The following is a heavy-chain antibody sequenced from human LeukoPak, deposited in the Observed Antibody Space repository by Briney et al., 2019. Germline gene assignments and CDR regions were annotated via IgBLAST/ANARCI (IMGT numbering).Heavy chain of an antibody. CDR3: AKDGTTTVTFDY. J-gene: IGHJ4*02. D-gene: IGHD4-11*01. CDR2: ISGSGGST. CDR1: GFTFSSYA. V-gene: IGHV3-23*01. Sequence: GGSLRLSCAASGFTFSSYAMSWVRQAPGKGLEWVSVISGSGGSTYYRDSVKGRFTISKDNSKNTLYLQMNSLTAGDTAVYYCAKDGTTTVTFDYWGQGTLVTVSS.